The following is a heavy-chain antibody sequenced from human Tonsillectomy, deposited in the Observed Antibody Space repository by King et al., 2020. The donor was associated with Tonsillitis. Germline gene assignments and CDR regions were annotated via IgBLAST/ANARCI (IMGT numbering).Heavy chain of an antibody. CDR3: ARLSRFLEWLPDY. J-gene: IGHJ4*02. D-gene: IGHD3-3*01. CDR2: IYYSGST. V-gene: IGHV4-59*01. Sequence: VQLQESGPGLVKPSETLSLTCTVSGGSINNYYWSWIRQPPGKGLEWIGYIYYSGSTNYNPSLKSRVTISVDTSKNQFSLRLSSVTAADTAVYYYARLSRFLEWLPDYWGQGTLVTVSS. CDR1: GGSINNYY.